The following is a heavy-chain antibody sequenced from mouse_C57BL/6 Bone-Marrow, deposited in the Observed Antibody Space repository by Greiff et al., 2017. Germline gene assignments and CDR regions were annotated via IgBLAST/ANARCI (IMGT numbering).Heavy chain of an antibody. CDR2: ISAGGSYT. D-gene: IGHD1-1*01. V-gene: IGHV5-4*03. CDR3: ANYYGRSYGFAY. J-gene: IGHJ3*01. CDR1: GFTFSSYA. Sequence: EVKVVESGGGLVKPGGSLKLSCAASGFTFSSYAMSWVRQTPEKRLEWVATISAGGSYTYYPDNVKGRFTISRANAKNNLYLQMSHLKSEDTAMYYCANYYGRSYGFAYWGQGTLVTVSA.